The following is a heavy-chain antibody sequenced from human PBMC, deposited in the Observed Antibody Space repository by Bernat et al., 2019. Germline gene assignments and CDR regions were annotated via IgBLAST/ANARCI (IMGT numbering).Heavy chain of an antibody. CDR2: INDLGST. D-gene: IGHD5-24*01. J-gene: IGHJ5*01. Sequence: QVQLQQWGAGLLKPSETLSLACAVYGGSFSGYYWSWIRQPPGKGLEWIGEINDLGSTNYNPSLGSRVTKSVDTSKNQFSLKLSSVTAADTAVYYCARPSLRARATRSHNPTNYDSWGQGTLVTVSS. CDR1: GGSFSGYY. V-gene: IGHV4-34*01. CDR3: ARPSLRARATRSHNPTNYDS.